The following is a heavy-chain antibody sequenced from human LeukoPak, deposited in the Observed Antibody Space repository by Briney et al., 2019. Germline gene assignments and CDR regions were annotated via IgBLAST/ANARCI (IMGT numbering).Heavy chain of an antibody. CDR2: INTDGSST. CDR3: TRVGYCATTSCRTAFDI. J-gene: IGHJ3*02. V-gene: IGHV3-74*01. CDR1: GLTFSTYW. D-gene: IGHD2-2*01. Sequence: GGSLRLSCAASGLTFSTYWMHWVRQAPGKGLVWVSRINTDGSSTSYADSVKGPFTISRDNAKNTLYLQMNSLRAEDTAVYFCTRVGYCATTSCRTAFDIWGQGTMVTVSS.